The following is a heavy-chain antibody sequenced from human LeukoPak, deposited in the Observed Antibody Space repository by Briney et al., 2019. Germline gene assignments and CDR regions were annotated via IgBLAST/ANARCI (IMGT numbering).Heavy chain of an antibody. CDR1: GFTFSNAY. V-gene: IGHV3-15*01. D-gene: IGHD6-13*01. Sequence: TGGSLRLSCAASGFTFSNAYMSWVRQAPGKGLEWVGRIKSTAHGGTTEYAAPVKGRFTISRDDSGNTLFLQMNSLQTEDAALYYCATYSSSYYYFGYWGQGTLVTVSS. J-gene: IGHJ4*02. CDR3: ATYSSSYYYFGY. CDR2: IKSTAHGGTT.